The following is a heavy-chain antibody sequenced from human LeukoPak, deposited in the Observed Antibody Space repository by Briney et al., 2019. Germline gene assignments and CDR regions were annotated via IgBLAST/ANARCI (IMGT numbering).Heavy chain of an antibody. CDR3: ATGDGYCDGGTCYSYLDY. J-gene: IGHJ4*02. CDR2: INHSGST. Sequence: SETLSLTCAVYGGSFSGYYWSWIRQPPGKGLEWIGEINHSGSTNYNPSLKSRVTISVDTSKNQFSLKLSSVTAADTAVYYCATGDGYCDGGTCYSYLDYWGQGTLVTVSS. CDR1: GGSFSGYY. D-gene: IGHD2-15*01. V-gene: IGHV4-34*01.